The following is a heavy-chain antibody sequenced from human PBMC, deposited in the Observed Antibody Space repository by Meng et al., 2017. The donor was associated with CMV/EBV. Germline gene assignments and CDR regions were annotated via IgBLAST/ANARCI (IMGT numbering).Heavy chain of an antibody. V-gene: IGHV4-30-4*08. Sequence: HTLLLTCTGSGSYSRSGYYDWRSMRKFPGKVLEWIGYIYYRGRTYYNPSLKSRITISVDTSKNQFSLKLSSVTAADTAVYYCARVGRTSCYDYWGQGTLVTVSS. D-gene: IGHD2-2*01. CDR2: IYYRGRT. CDR3: ARVGRTSCYDY. CDR1: GSYSRSGYYD. J-gene: IGHJ4*02.